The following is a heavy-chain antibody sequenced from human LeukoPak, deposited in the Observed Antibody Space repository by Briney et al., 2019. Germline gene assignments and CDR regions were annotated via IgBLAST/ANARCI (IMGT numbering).Heavy chain of an antibody. J-gene: IGHJ6*02. D-gene: IGHD5-24*01. CDR2: INDDGSNT. V-gene: IGHV3-74*01. CDR1: GFTFSNYW. CDR3: AKGLRDGYKNYYYYGMDV. Sequence: GGSLRLSCAASGFTFSNYWMHWVRQAPGKGLVWVSRINDDGSNTKYADSVKGRFTISRDNGKNTLYLQMNSLRAEDTAVYYCAKGLRDGYKNYYYYGMDVWGQGTTVTVSS.